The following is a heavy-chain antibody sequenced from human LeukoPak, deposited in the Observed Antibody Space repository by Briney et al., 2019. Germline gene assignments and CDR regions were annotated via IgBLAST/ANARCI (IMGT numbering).Heavy chain of an antibody. D-gene: IGHD3-3*01. J-gene: IGHJ6*03. V-gene: IGHV4-34*01. CDR2: INHSGST. CDR3: ARFLYYDFWSGYWSDPYYYYYMDV. CDR1: GGSFSGYY. Sequence: SETLSLTCAVYGGSFSGYYWSWIRQPPGKGLEWIGEINHSGSTNYNPSLKSRVTISVDTSKNQFSLKLSSVTAADTAVYYCARFLYYDFWSGYWSDPYYYYYMDVWGKGTTVTVSS.